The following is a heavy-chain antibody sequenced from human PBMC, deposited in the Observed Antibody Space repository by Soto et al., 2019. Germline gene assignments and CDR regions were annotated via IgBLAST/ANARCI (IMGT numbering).Heavy chain of an antibody. J-gene: IGHJ5*02. CDR1: GGTFSSYA. Sequence: SVKVSCKASGGTFSSYAISWVRQAPGQGLEWMGGIIPIFGTANYAQKFQGRVTITADESTSTAYMELSSLRSEDTAVYYCARSGAPIVVVPAAQINWFDPWGQGTLVTVSS. CDR3: ARSGAPIVVVPAAQINWFDP. V-gene: IGHV1-69*13. CDR2: IIPIFGTA. D-gene: IGHD2-2*01.